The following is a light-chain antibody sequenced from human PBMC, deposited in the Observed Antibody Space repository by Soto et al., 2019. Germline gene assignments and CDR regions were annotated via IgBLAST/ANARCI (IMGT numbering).Light chain of an antibody. J-gene: IGLJ3*02. CDR2: GNN. CDR1: TSNIGAGYD. Sequence: QSALTQPPSVSGAPGHRITISCTGDTSNIGAGYDVHWYQQLPGTAPKLLIFGNNNRPSGVPDRFSGSKSGTSASLAITGLQAEDEADYYCQSYDSTLSGSVFGGGTQLTVL. V-gene: IGLV1-40*01. CDR3: QSYDSTLSGSV.